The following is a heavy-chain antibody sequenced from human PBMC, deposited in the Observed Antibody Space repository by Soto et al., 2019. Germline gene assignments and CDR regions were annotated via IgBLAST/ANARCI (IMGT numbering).Heavy chain of an antibody. CDR1: GLTFSSYA. CDR3: ASLTGYDFWSGYPPDYYYGMDV. V-gene: IGHV3-30-3*01. CDR2: ISYDGSNK. J-gene: IGHJ6*02. D-gene: IGHD3-3*01. Sequence: QVQLVESGGGVVQPGRSLRLSCAASGLTFSSYAMHWVRQAPGRGLEWVAVISYDGSNKYYADSVKGRFTISRDNSKNTLYLQMNSLRAEDTAVYYCASLTGYDFWSGYPPDYYYGMDVWGQGTTVTVSS.